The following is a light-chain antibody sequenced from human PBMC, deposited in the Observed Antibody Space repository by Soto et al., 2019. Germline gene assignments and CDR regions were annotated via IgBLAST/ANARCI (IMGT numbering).Light chain of an antibody. CDR3: QQLNSYPPP. Sequence: DIRLTQSPSFLSASVGDRVTITCRASQVITSYLAWYQQKPGKAPKVLIYAASTLLSGVPSRFSGSGSGTEFTLTISSLQPEDFATYYCQQLNSYPPPFGRGTKLEIK. V-gene: IGKV1-9*01. J-gene: IGKJ2*01. CDR1: QVITSY. CDR2: AAS.